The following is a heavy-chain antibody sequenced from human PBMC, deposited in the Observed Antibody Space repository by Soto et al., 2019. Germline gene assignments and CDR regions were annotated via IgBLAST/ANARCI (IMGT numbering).Heavy chain of an antibody. CDR3: ARDTNTAGGRNWAANRLDS. Sequence: QVRLVESGGGVVQPGRSLKVSCADLGIAFSIYPMHWVRQAPGKGPEWVAIISSEGNNGFYADSGKGRVTISRDNSKNTLYLQLDILRPEATAVYYCARDTNTAGGRNWAANRLDSWGQGTLVTVSS. D-gene: IGHD7-27*01. J-gene: IGHJ5*01. V-gene: IGHV3-30-3*01. CDR2: ISSEGNNG. CDR1: GIAFSIYP.